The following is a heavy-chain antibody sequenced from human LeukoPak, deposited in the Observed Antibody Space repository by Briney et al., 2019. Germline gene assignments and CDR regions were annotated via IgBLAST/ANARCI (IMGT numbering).Heavy chain of an antibody. Sequence: GGSLRLSCAASGFAFSSYGMHWVRQAPGKGLEWVAFIRYDGSNKYYADSVKGRFTISRDNSKNTLYLQMNSLRAEDTAVYYCAKDRGFGIEYSSSGDAFDIWGQGTMVTVSS. D-gene: IGHD6-6*01. J-gene: IGHJ3*02. CDR2: IRYDGSNK. V-gene: IGHV3-30*02. CDR1: GFAFSSYG. CDR3: AKDRGFGIEYSSSGDAFDI.